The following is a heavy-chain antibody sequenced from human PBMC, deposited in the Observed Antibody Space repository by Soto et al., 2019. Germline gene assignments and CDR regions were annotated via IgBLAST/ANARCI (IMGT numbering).Heavy chain of an antibody. V-gene: IGHV3-33*01. CDR3: ARGGLNLYYYYGMDV. J-gene: IGHJ6*02. CDR2: IWYDGSNK. Sequence: GGSLRLSCAASGFTFSSYGMHWVRQAPGKGLEWVAVIWYDGSNKYYADSVKGRFTISRDNSRNTLYLQMNSLRAEDTAVYYCARGGLNLYYYYGMDVWGQGTTVTVSS. CDR1: GFTFSSYG.